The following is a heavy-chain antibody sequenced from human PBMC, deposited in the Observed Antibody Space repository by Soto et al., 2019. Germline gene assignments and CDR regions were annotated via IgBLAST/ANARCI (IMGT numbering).Heavy chain of an antibody. CDR3: ARDQWGAIHYYYYGMDV. D-gene: IGHD1-26*01. V-gene: IGHV3-21*01. CDR2: ISSSSSYI. Sequence: GGSLRLSCAASGFTFSSYSMNWVRQAPGKGLEWVSSISSSSSYIYYADSVKGRFTISRDNAKNSLYLQMNSLRAEDTAVYYCARDQWGAIHYYYYGMDVWGQGTTVTVSS. J-gene: IGHJ6*02. CDR1: GFTFSSYS.